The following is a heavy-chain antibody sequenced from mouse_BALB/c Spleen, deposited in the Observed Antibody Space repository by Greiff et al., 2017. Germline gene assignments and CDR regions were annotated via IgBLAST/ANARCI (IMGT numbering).Heavy chain of an antibody. J-gene: IGHJ2*01. V-gene: IGHV5-17*02. CDR3: ARGDRPFDY. Sequence: EVKVVESGGGLVQPGGSRKLSCAASGFTFSSFGMHWVRQAPEKGLEWVAYISSGSSTIYYADTVKGRFTISRDNPKNTLFLQMTSLRSEDTAMYYCARGDRPFDYWGQGTTLTVSS. CDR1: GFTFSSFG. CDR2: ISSGSSTI. D-gene: IGHD2-14*01.